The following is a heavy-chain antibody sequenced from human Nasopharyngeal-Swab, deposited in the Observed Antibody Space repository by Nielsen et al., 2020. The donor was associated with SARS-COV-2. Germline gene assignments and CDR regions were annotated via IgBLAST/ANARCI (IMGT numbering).Heavy chain of an antibody. V-gene: IGHV5-10-1*01. D-gene: IGHD3-10*01. CDR2: VDPSYSYP. Sequence: GESLKLSCAGSGYSFSNYWISWVRQVPGKGLEWMGKVDPSYSYPDYSPSLRGHVTISVDRSISTAYLQWSSLKASDTAMYYCARQYQNYFGSGDYHGAFDIWGQGTMVTVSS. CDR3: ARQYQNYFGSGDYHGAFDI. J-gene: IGHJ3*02. CDR1: GYSFSNYW.